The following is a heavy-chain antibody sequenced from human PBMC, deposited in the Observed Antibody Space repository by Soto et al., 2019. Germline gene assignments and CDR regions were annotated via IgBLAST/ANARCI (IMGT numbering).Heavy chain of an antibody. D-gene: IGHD1-26*01. V-gene: IGHV6-1*01. CDR3: ARGEQYSGRIFDY. J-gene: IGHJ4*01. CDR1: GDSVSSNSAV. Sequence: SQTLSLTCAITGDSVSSNSAVWSWVMQSPSRFLEWLGRTYYRSKWYYEYAVSVRGRITINPDTSKNQYSLQLNSVTPEDTAVYFCARGEQYSGRIFDYWGQGTLVTVSS. CDR2: TYYRSKWYY.